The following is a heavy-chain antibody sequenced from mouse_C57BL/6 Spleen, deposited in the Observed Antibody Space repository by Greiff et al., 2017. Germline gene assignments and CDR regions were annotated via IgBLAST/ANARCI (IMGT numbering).Heavy chain of an antibody. CDR3: TADGSSYPRRGGFAY. J-gene: IGHJ3*01. CDR2: IRLKSDNYAT. Sequence: EVKLVESGGGLVQPGGSMKLSCVASGFTFSNYWMNWVRQSPEKGLEWVAQIRLKSDNYATHYAESVKGRFTISRDDSKSSVYLQMNNLRAEDTGIYYCTADGSSYPRRGGFAYWGQGTLVTVSA. D-gene: IGHD1-1*01. V-gene: IGHV6-3*01. CDR1: GFTFSNYW.